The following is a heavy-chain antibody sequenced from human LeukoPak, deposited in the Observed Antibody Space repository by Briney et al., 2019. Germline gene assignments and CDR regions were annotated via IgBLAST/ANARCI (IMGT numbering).Heavy chain of an antibody. CDR3: ARGGGYCSSTSCYGAFDI. J-gene: IGHJ3*02. CDR1: GASIRSSSYY. D-gene: IGHD2-2*01. V-gene: IGHV4-61*02. CDR2: IYTSGST. Sequence: KPSETLSLTCTVSGASIRSSSYYWSWIRQPAGKGLEWIGRIYTSGSTNYNPSLKSRVTISVDTSKNQFSLKLSSVTAADTAVYYCARGGGYCSSTSCYGAFDIWGQGTMVTVSS.